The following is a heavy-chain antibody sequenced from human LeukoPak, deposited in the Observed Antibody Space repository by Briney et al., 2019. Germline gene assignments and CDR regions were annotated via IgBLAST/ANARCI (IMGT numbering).Heavy chain of an antibody. CDR3: ARDYGDFRVEGRYFHS. J-gene: IGHJ4*02. D-gene: IGHD4-17*01. CDR1: DGSITNYD. V-gene: IGHV4-59*01. Sequence: SETLSFTCTVSDGSITNYDWSWVRQPPGKGLEFSGTANYNPSLRSRVTISIDTSKKHFFLKLKSVTAADTAVYYCARDYGDFRVEGRYFHSWGQGTLVTVSS. CDR2: GTA.